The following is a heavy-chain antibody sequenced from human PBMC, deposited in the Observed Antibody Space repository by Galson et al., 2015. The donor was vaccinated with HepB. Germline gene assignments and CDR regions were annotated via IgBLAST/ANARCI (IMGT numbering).Heavy chain of an antibody. V-gene: IGHV1-3*01. J-gene: IGHJ5*02. CDR2: INAGNGNT. CDR3: ARDIVVVPAPLGWFDP. Sequence: SVKVSCKASGYTFTSYAMHWVRQAPGQRLEWMGWINAGNGNTKYSQKFQGRVTITRDTSASTAYMELSSLRSEDTAVYYCARDIVVVPAPLGWFDPWGQGTLVTVSS. CDR1: GYTFTSYA. D-gene: IGHD2-2*01.